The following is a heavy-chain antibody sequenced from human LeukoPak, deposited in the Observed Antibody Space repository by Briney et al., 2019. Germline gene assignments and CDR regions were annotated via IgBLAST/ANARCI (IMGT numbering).Heavy chain of an antibody. V-gene: IGHV5-51*01. J-gene: IGHJ3*02. CDR3: ASRYSSSSPGAFDI. D-gene: IGHD6-6*01. CDR1: GYSFGTYW. CDR2: IYPDDSDT. Sequence: GESLKISCKGSGYSFGTYWIAWVRQMPGKGLEWMGIIYPDDSDTRYSPSFQGQVTISADKSISIAYLQWGSLKASDTAMYYCASRYSSSSPGAFDIWGQGTMVTVSS.